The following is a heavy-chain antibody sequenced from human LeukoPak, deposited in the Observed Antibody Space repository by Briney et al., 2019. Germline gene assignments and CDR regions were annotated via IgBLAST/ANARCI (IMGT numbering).Heavy chain of an antibody. CDR2: MNANSGNT. CDR1: GYTFTSYD. Sequence: ASVKVSCKASGYTFTSYDINWVRQATGQGLGWMGWMNANSGNTGYAQKFQGRVTMTRDTSISTACMELSSLKSEDTAVYYCARPHCSSTECRPPEWFDLWGEGTRVTVSS. CDR3: ARPHCSSTECRPPEWFDL. V-gene: IGHV1-8*01. D-gene: IGHD2-2*01. J-gene: IGHJ5*02.